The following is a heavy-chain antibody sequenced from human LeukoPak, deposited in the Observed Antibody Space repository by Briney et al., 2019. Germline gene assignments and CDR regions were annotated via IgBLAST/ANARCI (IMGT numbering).Heavy chain of an antibody. D-gene: IGHD2-15*01. CDR1: GYTFTAYY. CDR2: INPNSGGS. J-gene: IGHJ3*02. CDR3: ARGDAYCSGGSCQKDAFDI. V-gene: IGHV1-2*02. Sequence: ASVKVSCTASGYTFTAYYMHWVRQAPGQGLEWMGWINPNSGGSNYAQKFQGRVTMTRDTSISTAYMELSRLRSDDTAVYYCARGDAYCSGGSCQKDAFDIWGQGTMVTVSS.